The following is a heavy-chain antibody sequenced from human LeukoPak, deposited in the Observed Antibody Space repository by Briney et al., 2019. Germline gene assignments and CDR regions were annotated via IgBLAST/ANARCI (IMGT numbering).Heavy chain of an antibody. Sequence: PGVSLRLSCAASGFIVSIYGMHWARHATGKGREWVAVIWYDGSNKYYADYVKGRFTISRDNSTTTLYLQMNSLRVEDTAVYYCARGRGAISGTTLDYWGQGSLVTVSS. CDR1: GFIVSIYG. CDR3: ARGRGAISGTTLDY. V-gene: IGHV3-33*01. D-gene: IGHD1-7*01. CDR2: IWYDGSNK. J-gene: IGHJ4*02.